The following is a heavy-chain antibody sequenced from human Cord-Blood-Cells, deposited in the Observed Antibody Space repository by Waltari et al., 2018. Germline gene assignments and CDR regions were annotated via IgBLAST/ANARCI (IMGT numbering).Heavy chain of an antibody. Sequence: QVQLVQSGAEVKKPGASVKVSCKVSGDTLTKFSMHWVRPPPGQGLEWMGGFDPEEGETIYAQKFQGRVTMTEDTSTDTAYMELSSLRSEDTAVYYCATAYRVGAATGFDYWGQGTLVTVSS. CDR2: FDPEEGET. D-gene: IGHD1-26*01. CDR1: GDTLTKFS. CDR3: ATAYRVGAATGFDY. V-gene: IGHV1-24*01. J-gene: IGHJ4*02.